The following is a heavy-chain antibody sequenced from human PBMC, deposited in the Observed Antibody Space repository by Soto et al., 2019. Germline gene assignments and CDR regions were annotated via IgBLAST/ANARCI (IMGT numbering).Heavy chain of an antibody. D-gene: IGHD6-19*01. CDR3: ARGSYSSGWFGGGAAFDI. J-gene: IGHJ3*02. CDR2: IYYSGST. Sequence: TLSLTXAVYGGSFSXYYWSWIRQPPGKGLEWIGYIYYSGSTNYNPSLKSRVTISVDTSKNQFSLKLSSVTAADTAVYYCARGSYSSGWFGGGAAFDIWGQGTMVTVSS. CDR1: GGSFSXYY. V-gene: IGHV4-59*01.